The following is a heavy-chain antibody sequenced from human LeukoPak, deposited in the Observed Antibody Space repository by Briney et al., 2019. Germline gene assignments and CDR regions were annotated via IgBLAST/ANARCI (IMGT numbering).Heavy chain of an antibody. J-gene: IGHJ6*02. CDR2: IYSGGST. CDR3: ARVDGPYYYYGMDV. D-gene: IGHD3-9*01. Sequence: GGSLRLSCAASGFTVSSNYMSWVRQAPGKGLEWVSVIYSGGSTYYADSVKGRFAISRDNSKNTLYLQMNSLRAEDTAVYYCARVDGPYYYYGMDVWGQGTTVTVSS. V-gene: IGHV3-53*01. CDR1: GFTVSSNY.